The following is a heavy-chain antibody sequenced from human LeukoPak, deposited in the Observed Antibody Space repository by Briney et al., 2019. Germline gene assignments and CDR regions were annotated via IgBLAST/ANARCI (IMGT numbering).Heavy chain of an antibody. CDR3: ARSSAAEGPTHNWFGP. V-gene: IGHV4-39*01. J-gene: IGHJ5*02. Sequence: SETLSLTCRVSGGSISSSSNYWGWIRQPPGKGLEWIGSIYYSGATYYNPSLRSRVIISVDTSKNQFSLKLTSVTAADTAVYYCARSSAAEGPTHNWFGPWGQGTLVTVPS. CDR2: IYYSGAT. D-gene: IGHD6-13*01. CDR1: GGSISSSSNY.